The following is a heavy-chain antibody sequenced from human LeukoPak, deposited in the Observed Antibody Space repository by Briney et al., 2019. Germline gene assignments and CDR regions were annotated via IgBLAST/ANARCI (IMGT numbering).Heavy chain of an antibody. CDR1: GFTFDDYG. J-gene: IGHJ4*02. CDR2: INWNGGST. Sequence: PGGSLRLSCAASGFTFDDYGMSWVRQAPGKGLEWVSGINWNGGSTGYADSVKGRFTISSDNAKNSLYLQMNSLRAEDTAVYYCTTDSLVWNYDYVWGSYRSHRDYWGQGTLVTVSS. V-gene: IGHV3-20*04. CDR3: TTDSLVWNYDYVWGSYRSHRDY. D-gene: IGHD3-16*02.